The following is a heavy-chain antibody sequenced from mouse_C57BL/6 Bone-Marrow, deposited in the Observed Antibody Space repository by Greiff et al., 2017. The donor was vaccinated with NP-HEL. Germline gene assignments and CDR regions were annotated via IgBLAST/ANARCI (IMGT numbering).Heavy chain of an antibody. CDR3: ARDYGSSYGYFDY. Sequence: QVQLQQSGPELVKPGASVKISCKASGYAFSSSWMNWVKQRPGKGLEWIGRIYPGDGDTNYNGKFKGKATLTADKSSSTAYMQLSSLTSEDSAVYVCARDYGSSYGYFDYWGQGTTLTVSS. CDR1: GYAFSSSW. V-gene: IGHV1-82*01. CDR2: IYPGDGDT. D-gene: IGHD1-1*01. J-gene: IGHJ2*01.